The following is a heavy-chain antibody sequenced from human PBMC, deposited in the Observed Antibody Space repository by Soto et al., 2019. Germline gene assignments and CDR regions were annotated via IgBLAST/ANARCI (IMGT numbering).Heavy chain of an antibody. CDR1: VFSRSTSGVG. D-gene: IGHD1-26*01. V-gene: IGHV2-5*01. CDR3: AHTADWEALGY. CDR2: IYWYDDT. J-gene: IGHJ4*02. Sequence: QITLKESGPTLVKPTQTLTLTCTFSVFSRSTSGVGVGWIRQPPGKALEWLALIYWYDDTRYSPSLKSRLTITKDTSKNKVVLTITNMDPVDTATYYCAHTADWEALGYWGQGTLVTVSS.